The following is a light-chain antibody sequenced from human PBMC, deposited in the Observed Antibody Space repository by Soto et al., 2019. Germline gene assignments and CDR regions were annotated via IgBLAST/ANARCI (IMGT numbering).Light chain of an antibody. V-gene: IGLV2-11*01. J-gene: IGLJ2*01. CDR2: DVS. CDR1: SSDVGGYNY. CDR3: CSYAGSYTFVV. Sequence: QSALTQPRSVSGSPGQSVTISCTGTSSDVGGYNYVSWYQQHPGKAPKLMIYDVSKRPSGVPDRFSGSKSGNTASLTISGLQAEDEDDYYCCSYAGSYTFVVFGGGTQLTVL.